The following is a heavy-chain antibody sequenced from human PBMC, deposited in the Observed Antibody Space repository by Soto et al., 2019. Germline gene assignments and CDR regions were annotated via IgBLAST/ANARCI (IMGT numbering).Heavy chain of an antibody. CDR2: IIPILGIA. D-gene: IGHD2-2*01. V-gene: IGHV1-69*04. J-gene: IGHJ6*03. CDR3: ARDMGYCSSTSCYGAYYYYMDV. CDR1: GGAFSSYT. Sequence: SVKVSCKASGGAFSSYTISWVRQAPGQGLEWMGRIIPILGIANYAQKFQGRVTITADKSTSTAYMELSSLRSEDTAVYYCARDMGYCSSTSCYGAYYYYMDVWGKGTTVTVSS.